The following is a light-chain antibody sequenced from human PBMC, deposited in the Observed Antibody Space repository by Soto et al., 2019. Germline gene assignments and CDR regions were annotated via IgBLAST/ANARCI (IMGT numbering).Light chain of an antibody. Sequence: DMQMTQSPSTLSASVGDRVTITCRASQSISTWLAWYQQKPGKAPKLLLYKASTLESGVPSRFSGSGSGTDFTLTISSLQPDDFATYYCQQFITYPWTFGQGTKVDIK. CDR2: KAS. V-gene: IGKV1-5*03. CDR3: QQFITYPWT. CDR1: QSISTW. J-gene: IGKJ1*01.